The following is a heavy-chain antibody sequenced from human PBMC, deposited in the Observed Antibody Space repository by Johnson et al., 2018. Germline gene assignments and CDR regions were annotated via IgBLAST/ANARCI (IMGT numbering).Heavy chain of an antibody. CDR1: GYTFTSYY. J-gene: IGHJ6*03. V-gene: IGHV1-46*01. D-gene: IGHD3-3*01. Sequence: QVQLVQSGAEVKKPGASVKVSCKASGYTFTSYYMHWVRQAPGQGLEWMGILNPSGGSTSYAQKFQGSVTMTRDTSTITVYMELTSLRSEDPAVYYCARDAIFGNYYYYYYMDVWGKGTTVTVSS. CDR2: LNPSGGST. CDR3: ARDAIFGNYYYYYYMDV.